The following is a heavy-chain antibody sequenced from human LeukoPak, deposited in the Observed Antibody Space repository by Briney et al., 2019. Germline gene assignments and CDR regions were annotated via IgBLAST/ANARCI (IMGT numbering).Heavy chain of an antibody. D-gene: IGHD5-24*01. J-gene: IGHJ4*02. V-gene: IGHV3-23*01. CDR2: ISCCGCST. CDR3: AKVVATIRWFDY. Sequence: QSGGSLTLSCAASGFTFSSYAMSWVRQAAGKGLEWFSSISCCGCSTYYPVSLQGRFTISRDNSKNTLYLQMNSLRAEDTAVYYCAKVVATIRWFDYWGQGTLVTVSS. CDR1: GFTFSSYA.